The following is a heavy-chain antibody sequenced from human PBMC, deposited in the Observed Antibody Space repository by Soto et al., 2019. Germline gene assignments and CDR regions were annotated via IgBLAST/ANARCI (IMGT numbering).Heavy chain of an antibody. V-gene: IGHV1-69*13. CDR3: ARENDHYYDSSGYNWFDP. CDR1: GGTFSSYA. D-gene: IGHD3-22*01. Sequence: GASVKVSCKASGGTFSSYAISWVRQAPGQGLEWMGGIIPIFGTANYAQKFQGRVTITADESTSTAYMELSSLRSEDTAVYYCARENDHYYDSSGYNWFDPWGQGTLVTVSS. CDR2: IIPIFGTA. J-gene: IGHJ5*02.